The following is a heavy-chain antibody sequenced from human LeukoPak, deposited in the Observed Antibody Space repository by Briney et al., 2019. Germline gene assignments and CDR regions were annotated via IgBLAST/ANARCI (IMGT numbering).Heavy chain of an antibody. CDR1: GGSFSGYY. D-gene: IGHD6-13*01. CDR3: ARGSSWSK. J-gene: IGHJ4*02. V-gene: IGHV4-34*01. Sequence: SETLSLTCAVYGGSFSGYYWSWIRQPLGKGLEWIGEINHSGSTNYNPSLKSRVTISVDTSKNQVSLKLSSVTAADTAVYYCARGSSWSKWGQRTLVTVSS. CDR2: INHSGST.